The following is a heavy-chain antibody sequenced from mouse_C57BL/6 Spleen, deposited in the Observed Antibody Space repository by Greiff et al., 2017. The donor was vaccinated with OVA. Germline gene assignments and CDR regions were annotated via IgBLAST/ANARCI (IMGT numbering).Heavy chain of an antibody. CDR1: GYTFTSYW. V-gene: IGHV1-53*01. D-gene: IGHD1-1*01. CDR3: ARSAGSSYQYYFDC. J-gene: IGHJ2*01. Sequence: QVQLQQPGTELVKPGASVKLSCKASGYTFTSYWMHWVKQRPGQGLEWIGNINPSNGGTNYNEKFKSKATLTVDKSYSTSYMQLSSLTSEDSAVYYCARSAGSSYQYYFDCWGQGTTLTVSS. CDR2: INPSNGGT.